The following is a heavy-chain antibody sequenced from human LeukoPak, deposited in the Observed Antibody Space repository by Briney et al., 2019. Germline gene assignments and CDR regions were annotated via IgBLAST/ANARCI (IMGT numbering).Heavy chain of an antibody. CDR1: GGSFSGYF. Sequence: PSETLSLTCAVYGGSFSGYFWSWIRQPPGKGLEWIGEINHSGSTRYNPSLKSRVTISVDTSKNQFSLKLSSVTAADTAVYYCARGRRDPGAPPQDWGQGTLVTVSS. V-gene: IGHV4-34*01. J-gene: IGHJ4*02. CDR2: INHSGST. D-gene: IGHD1-26*01. CDR3: ARGRRDPGAPPQD.